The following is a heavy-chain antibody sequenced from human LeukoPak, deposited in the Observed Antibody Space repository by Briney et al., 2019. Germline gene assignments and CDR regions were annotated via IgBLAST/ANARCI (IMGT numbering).Heavy chain of an antibody. CDR1: GGSFSGYY. CDR2: ISHSGST. Sequence: SETLSLTCAVYGGSFSGYYWSWIRQPPGKGLEWIGEISHSGSTNYNPSLKSRVTISVDTSKNQFSLKLSPVTAADTAVYYCLPPPAWEGLPEDYWGQGTLVTVSS. CDR3: LPPPAWEGLPEDY. D-gene: IGHD1-26*01. V-gene: IGHV4-34*01. J-gene: IGHJ4*02.